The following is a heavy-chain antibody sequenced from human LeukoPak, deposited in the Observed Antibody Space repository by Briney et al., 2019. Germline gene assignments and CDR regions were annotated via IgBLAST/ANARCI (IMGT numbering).Heavy chain of an antibody. D-gene: IGHD2-15*01. CDR1: GFTFSNYN. CDR2: ISISSNYI. CDR3: ARDGGGGLDY. Sequence: GGSLRLSCAASGFTFSNYNMNWVRQAPGKRLEWVSCISISSNYIYYPDSVKGRFTISRDNAKNSLYLQMNSLRAEDTAVYYCARDGGGGLDYWGQGTLVTVSS. J-gene: IGHJ4*02. V-gene: IGHV3-21*01.